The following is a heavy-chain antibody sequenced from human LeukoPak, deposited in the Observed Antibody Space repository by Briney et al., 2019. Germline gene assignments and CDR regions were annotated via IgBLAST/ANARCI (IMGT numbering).Heavy chain of an antibody. Sequence: ASVKVSCKASGYTFSTYYIHWVRQAPGQGLEWMGIINPSGGSTSYAQKFQGRVTMTRDTSTSTVYMELTSLRSEDTAVFYCARARGYGDYVFDYWGQGTLVTVSS. D-gene: IGHD4-17*01. CDR3: ARARGYGDYVFDY. CDR1: GYTFSTYY. CDR2: INPSGGST. J-gene: IGHJ4*02. V-gene: IGHV1-46*01.